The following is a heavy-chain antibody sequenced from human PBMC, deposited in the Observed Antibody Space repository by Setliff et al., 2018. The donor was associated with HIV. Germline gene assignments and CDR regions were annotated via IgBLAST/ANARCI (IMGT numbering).Heavy chain of an antibody. CDR3: AMSYGGHSWARLDY. CDR2: IYPGDSDT. J-gene: IGHJ4*02. Sequence: PGESLKISCKGSGYSFTTDWIGWVRQMPGKGLEWMGIIYPGDSDTRYSPSFQGQVTISADKAINTAYLQCMSLKASDTAMYYCAMSYGGHSWARLDYWGRGTLVTVSS. V-gene: IGHV5-51*01. D-gene: IGHD4-17*01. CDR1: GYSFTTDW.